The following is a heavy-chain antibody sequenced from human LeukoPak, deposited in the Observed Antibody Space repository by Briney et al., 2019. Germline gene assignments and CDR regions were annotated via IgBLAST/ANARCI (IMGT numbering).Heavy chain of an antibody. CDR2: IKQDGSEK. J-gene: IGHJ5*02. CDR1: GFTLSSYW. V-gene: IGHV3-7*01. D-gene: IGHD1-26*01. CDR3: ARDRWYRGILYR. Sequence: PGGSLRLSCAASGFTLSSYWMSWVRQAPGKGLEWVANIKQDGSEKYYVYSVKGRFTISRDNAKNSLYLQMNSLRAEDTAVYYCARDRWYRGILYRWGQGTLVTVSS.